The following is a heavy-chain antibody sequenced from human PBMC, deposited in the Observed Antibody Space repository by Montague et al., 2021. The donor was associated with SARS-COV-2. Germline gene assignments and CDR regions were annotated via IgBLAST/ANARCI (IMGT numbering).Heavy chain of an antibody. J-gene: IGHJ6*02. D-gene: IGHD2-2*01. V-gene: IGHV4-34*01. CDR1: GGSFSGYY. CDR2: INHSGST. CDR3: ARGAVVVPAATEDYYYYYGMDV. Sequence: SETLSLTCAVYGGSFSGYYWSWIRQPPGKGLEWIGEINHSGSTNYNPSLKSRVTISVDTSKNQFSLKLSSVTAAETAVYYCARGAVVVPAATEDYYYYYGMDVWGQGTRSPSP.